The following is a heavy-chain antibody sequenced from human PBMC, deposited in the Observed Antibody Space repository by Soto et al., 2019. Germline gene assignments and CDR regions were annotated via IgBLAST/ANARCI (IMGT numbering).Heavy chain of an antibody. J-gene: IGHJ6*02. CDR3: ATPTSGVREYYYYYYGMDV. Sequence: GASVKVSCKVSGYTLTELSMHWVRQAPGKGLEWMGGFDPEDGETIYAQKFQGRVTMTEDTSTDTAYMELSSLRSEDTAVYYCATPTSGVREYYYYYYGMDVWGQGTTVTVSS. CDR2: FDPEDGET. CDR1: GYTLTELS. V-gene: IGHV1-24*01. D-gene: IGHD3-3*01.